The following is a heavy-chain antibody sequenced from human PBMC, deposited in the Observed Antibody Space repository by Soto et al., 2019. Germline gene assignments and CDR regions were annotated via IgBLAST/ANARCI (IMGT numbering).Heavy chain of an antibody. D-gene: IGHD2-15*01. Sequence: GALRLSCAASGFTFSNYAITWVRQAPGKGLEWVSAISGGGGGTYYADSVKGRFTISRDNSKNTLFLQMNSLRAEDTAVYYCAKADCSGGSCYHFDYWGQGTLVTVSS. V-gene: IGHV3-23*01. CDR2: ISGGGGGT. CDR1: GFTFSNYA. J-gene: IGHJ4*02. CDR3: AKADCSGGSCYHFDY.